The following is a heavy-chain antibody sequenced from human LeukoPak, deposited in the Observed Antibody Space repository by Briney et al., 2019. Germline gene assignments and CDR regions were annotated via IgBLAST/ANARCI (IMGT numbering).Heavy chain of an antibody. J-gene: IGHJ4*02. D-gene: IGHD6-6*01. CDR1: GFTFSSYW. V-gene: IGHV3-7*01. CDR2: IKQDGSEK. CDR3: ARGGFEYSSSSDYFDY. Sequence: GGSLRLSCAASGFTFSSYWMSWVRQAPGKGLEWVANIKQDGSEKYYVDSVKGRFTISRDNAKNSLYLQMNSLRAEDTAVCYCARGGFEYSSSSDYFDYWGQGTLVTVSS.